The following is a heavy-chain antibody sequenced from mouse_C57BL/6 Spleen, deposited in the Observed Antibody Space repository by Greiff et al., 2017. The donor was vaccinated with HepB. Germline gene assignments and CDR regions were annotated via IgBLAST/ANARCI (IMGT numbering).Heavy chain of an antibody. D-gene: IGHD3-1*01. J-gene: IGHJ4*01. CDR3: ARSGDAMDY. V-gene: IGHV1-19*01. Sequence: VQLQQSGPVLVKPGASVKMSCKASGYTFTDYYMNWVKQSHGKSLEWIGVINPYNGGTSYNQKVKGKATLTVDKSSSTAYMELNSLTSEDSAVYYCARSGDAMDYWGQGTSVTVSS. CDR2: INPYNGGT. CDR1: GYTFTDYY.